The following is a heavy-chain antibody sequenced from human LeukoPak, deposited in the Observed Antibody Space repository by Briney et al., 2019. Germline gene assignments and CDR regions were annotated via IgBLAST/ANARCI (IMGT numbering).Heavy chain of an antibody. J-gene: IGHJ5*02. CDR1: GGSFSGYY. CDR2: ITHSGST. Sequence: TSSETLSLTCAVYGGSFSGYYWSWIRQPPGKGLEWIGEITHSGSTNYNPSLKSRVTISVDTSKNQFSLKLSSVTAADTAVYYCARDVSGTGFDPWGQGTLVTVSS. V-gene: IGHV4-34*01. D-gene: IGHD1-26*01. CDR3: ARDVSGTGFDP.